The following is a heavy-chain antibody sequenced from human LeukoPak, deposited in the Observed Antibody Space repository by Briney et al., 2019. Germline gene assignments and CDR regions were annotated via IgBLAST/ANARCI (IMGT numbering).Heavy chain of an antibody. CDR3: ARRSWFGELLFSYYYYYMDV. CDR2: INTNTGNP. D-gene: IGHD3-10*01. V-gene: IGHV7-4-1*02. J-gene: IGHJ6*03. Sequence: ASVKVSCKASGYTFTSYAMNWVRQAPGQGLEWMGWINTNTGNPTYAQGFTGRCVFSLDTSVSTAYLQISSLKAEDTAVYYCARRSWFGELLFSYYYYYMDVWGKGTTVTVSS. CDR1: GYTFTSYA.